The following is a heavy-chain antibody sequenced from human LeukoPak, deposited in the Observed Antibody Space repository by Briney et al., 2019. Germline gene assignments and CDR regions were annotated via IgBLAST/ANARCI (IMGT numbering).Heavy chain of an antibody. CDR3: AKLWAGYYFDY. V-gene: IGHV3-30*18. J-gene: IGHJ4*02. CDR2: ISYDGSNK. Sequence: GGSRRLSGAASGFTFTSYGMHWVRQAPGKGLEWVAVISYDGSNKYYADSVKGRFTISRDNSKNTLYLQMNSLRAEDTAVYYCAKLWAGYYFDYWGQGTLVTVSS. CDR1: GFTFTSYG. D-gene: IGHD3-10*01.